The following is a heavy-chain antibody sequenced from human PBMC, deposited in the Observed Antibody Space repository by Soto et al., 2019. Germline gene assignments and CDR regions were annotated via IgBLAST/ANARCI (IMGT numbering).Heavy chain of an antibody. CDR3: AKRPSLSGWSTFDY. Sequence: GGPLRLSCAASGFTFSSYAMSWVRQAPGKGLEWVSAISGSGGSTYYADSVKGRFTISRDNSKNTLYLQMNSLRAEDTAVYYCAKRPSLSGWSTFDYWGQGTLVTVSS. D-gene: IGHD6-19*01. CDR1: GFTFSSYA. V-gene: IGHV3-23*01. CDR2: ISGSGGST. J-gene: IGHJ4*02.